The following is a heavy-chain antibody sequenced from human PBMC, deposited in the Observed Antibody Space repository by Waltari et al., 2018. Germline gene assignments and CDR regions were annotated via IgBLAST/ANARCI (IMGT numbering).Heavy chain of an antibody. CDR1: GFTFSSYW. CDR3: AKDSRGYSGWVDY. CDR2: ISWEGSTT. J-gene: IGHJ4*02. Sequence: EVQLVESGGGLVQPGGSLRLSCAASGFTFSSYWMHWVRQAPGKGLEWVSLISWEGSTTSYADSVKGRFTISRDNSKNSLYLQMNSLRAEDNALYYCAKDSRGYSGWVDYWGQGTLVTVSS. V-gene: IGHV3-43D*03. D-gene: IGHD6-19*01.